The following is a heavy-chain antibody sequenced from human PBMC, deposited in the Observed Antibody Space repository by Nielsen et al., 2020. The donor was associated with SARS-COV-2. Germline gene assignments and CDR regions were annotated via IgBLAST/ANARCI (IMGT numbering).Heavy chain of an antibody. D-gene: IGHD3-3*01. CDR3: VRDSSVVIWSGYPVD. Sequence: GGSLRLSCAGSGFIFSSYAMTWVRQAPGKGLEWVSAISGSGSSTYYADSVKGRFTISRDNSKNTLYLQMNSLRAEDTAVYYCVRDSSVVIWSGYPVDWGQGTLVTVSS. J-gene: IGHJ4*02. CDR2: ISGSGSST. V-gene: IGHV3-23*01. CDR1: GFIFSSYA.